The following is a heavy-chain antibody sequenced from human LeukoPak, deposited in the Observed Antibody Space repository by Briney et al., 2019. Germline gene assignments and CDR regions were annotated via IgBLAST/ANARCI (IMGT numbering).Heavy chain of an antibody. J-gene: IGHJ4*02. Sequence: GESLKISCKGSEYSYTNYWIAWVRQMPGKGLEWMGIIYPGDSDTTYSPSFQGQVIISADKSISTAYLQWSSLKASDTAMYYCARQADYSSWSDYDYWGQGTLVTVSS. CDR1: EYSYTNYW. CDR3: ARQADYSSWSDYDY. D-gene: IGHD6-13*01. CDR2: IYPGDSDT. V-gene: IGHV5-51*01.